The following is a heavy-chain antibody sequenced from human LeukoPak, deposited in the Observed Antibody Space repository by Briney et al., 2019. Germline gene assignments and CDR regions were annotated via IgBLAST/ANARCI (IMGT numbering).Heavy chain of an antibody. CDR1: GYTFSTYG. CDR2: ISANSVRS. V-gene: IGHV1-18*03. Sequence: ASVKVSCKASGYTFSTYGLSWVRQAPGQGLEWMGWISANSVRSNYAQRLHDRVTMTSDTSTSTGYMDLRNLRSDDMAVYYCARGVYMDVWGTGTTVTVSS. J-gene: IGHJ6*03. CDR3: ARGVYMDV.